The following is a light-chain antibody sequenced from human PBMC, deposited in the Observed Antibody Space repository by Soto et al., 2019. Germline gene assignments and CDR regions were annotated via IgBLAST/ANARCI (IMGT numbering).Light chain of an antibody. V-gene: IGKV3-15*01. CDR1: QSVSTN. CDR2: GAS. J-gene: IGKJ2*01. CDR3: QHYNNWPSYT. Sequence: EIVMTQSPASLSLSPGESATLSCRASQSVSTNLARYQQKPGQAPRLLIYGASTRATGIPARFSGSGSGTEFTLAISSLQSEDFAVYYCQHYNNWPSYTFGQGTKLEIK.